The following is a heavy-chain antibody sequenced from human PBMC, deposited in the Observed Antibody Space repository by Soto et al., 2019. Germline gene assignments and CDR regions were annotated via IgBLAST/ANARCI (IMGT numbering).Heavy chain of an antibody. CDR1: GGLFSSYP. J-gene: IGHJ4*02. CDR3: ARGGSGYTWFNEF. CDR2: IIPVFQTA. Sequence: QEQLVQSGAGVKKPGSSVKVSCKASGGLFSSYPISWVRQVPGQGLVWMGGIIPVFQTAYNTQRFQGRVTITADESTNTAYMELSSLRSEDTAIYYCARGGSGYTWFNEFWGQGTLVTVSS. D-gene: IGHD3-22*01. V-gene: IGHV1-69*01.